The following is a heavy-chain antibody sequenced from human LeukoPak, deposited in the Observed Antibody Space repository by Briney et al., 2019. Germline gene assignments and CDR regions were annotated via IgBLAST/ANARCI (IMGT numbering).Heavy chain of an antibody. CDR1: GGSISSSSYY. J-gene: IGHJ4*02. V-gene: IGHV4-39*01. CDR2: IYYSGST. Sequence: SETLSLTCTVSGGSISSSSYYWGWICQPPGKGLEWIGSIYYSGSTYYNPSLKSRVTISVDTSKNQFSLKLSSVTAADTAVYYCARRWIYSSSWYDYWGQGTLVTVSS. D-gene: IGHD6-13*01. CDR3: ARRWIYSSSWYDY.